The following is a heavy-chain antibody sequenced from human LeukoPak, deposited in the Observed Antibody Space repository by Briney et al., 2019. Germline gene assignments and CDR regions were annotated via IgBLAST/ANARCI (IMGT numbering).Heavy chain of an antibody. J-gene: IGHJ4*02. Sequence: GGSLRLSCAASGFTVSSNYMSWGRQAPRKGLEWVSGIYSGGGTYYADSAKGRFTISRDNSKNTLYLQMISLRAEDTAAYYCARSRSSSTRDFDYWGQGTLVTVSS. CDR3: ARSRSSSTRDFDY. D-gene: IGHD6-6*01. V-gene: IGHV3-66*02. CDR2: IYSGGGT. CDR1: GFTVSSNY.